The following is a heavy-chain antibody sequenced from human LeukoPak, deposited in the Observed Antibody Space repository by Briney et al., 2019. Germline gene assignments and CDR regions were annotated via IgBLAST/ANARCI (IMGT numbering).Heavy chain of an antibody. V-gene: IGHV4-34*01. CDR1: GGSFSGYY. D-gene: IGHD3-22*01. CDR3: ARVWNSSGYSDYFDY. J-gene: IGHJ4*02. Sequence: SETLSLTCAVYGGSFSGYYWSWIRQPPGKGLEWIGEINHSGSTNYSPSLKSRVTISVDTSKNQFSLKLSSVTAADTAVYYCARVWNSSGYSDYFDYWGQGTLVTVSS. CDR2: INHSGST.